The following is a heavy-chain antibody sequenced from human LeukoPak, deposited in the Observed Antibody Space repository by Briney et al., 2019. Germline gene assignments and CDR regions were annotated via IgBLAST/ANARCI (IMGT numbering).Heavy chain of an antibody. V-gene: IGHV1-24*01. D-gene: IGHD3-22*01. CDR3: ASTLISSYYYDSSSKNWFDP. Sequence: ASVKVSCKVSGYTLTELSMHWVRQAPGKGLEWMGGFDPEDGETIYAQKFQGRVTMTEDTSTDTAYMELSSLRSEDTAVYYCASTLISSYYYDSSSKNWFDPWGQGTLVTVSS. CDR1: GYTLTELS. J-gene: IGHJ5*02. CDR2: FDPEDGET.